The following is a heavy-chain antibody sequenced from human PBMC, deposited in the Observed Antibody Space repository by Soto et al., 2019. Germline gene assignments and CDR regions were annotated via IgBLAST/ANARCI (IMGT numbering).Heavy chain of an antibody. V-gene: IGHV2-5*02. CDR3: AHRLPGPSGYDV. CDR2: IYWDDEK. J-gene: IGHJ6*02. CDR1: GFSLSTSGVH. Sequence: KSGPTLVNPTQTLTLTCTFSGFSLSTSGVHVGWLRQPPGKALEWLALIYWDDEKRYSPSLKSRLTISKDTSKNQVVLTMTNMDPVDTATYYCAHRLPGPSGYDVWGQGTTVTVSS. D-gene: IGHD6-13*01.